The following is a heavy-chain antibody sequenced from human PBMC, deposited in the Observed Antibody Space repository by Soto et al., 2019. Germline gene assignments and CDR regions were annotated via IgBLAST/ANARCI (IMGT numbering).Heavy chain of an antibody. Sequence: SETLSLTCTVSGGSISSYYWSWIRQPPGKGLEVTGYIYYSGSTNYNPSLKSRVTISVDTSKNQFSLELTSVTAADTAVYYCASHDKANGVKIYPHSWAQRSLVTGSA. CDR3: ASHDKANGVKIYPHS. CDR1: GGSISSYY. CDR2: IYYSGST. V-gene: IGHV4-59*08. D-gene: IGHD2-8*01. J-gene: IGHJ1*01.